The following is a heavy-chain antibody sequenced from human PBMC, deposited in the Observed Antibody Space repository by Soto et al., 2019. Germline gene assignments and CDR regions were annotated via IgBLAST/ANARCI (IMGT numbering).Heavy chain of an antibody. CDR2: ISYDGSNK. D-gene: IGHD3-9*01. J-gene: IGHJ6*02. V-gene: IGHV3-30*18. CDR3: AKEGSHYDILTGSGYYGMDV. Sequence: QVQLVESGGGVVQPGRSLRLSCAASGFTFSSYGMHWVRQAPGKGLEWVAVISYDGSNKYYADSVKGRFTISIDNYKNSLYLQMNSLRAEDTAVYYCAKEGSHYDILTGSGYYGMDVWGQGTTVTVSS. CDR1: GFTFSSYG.